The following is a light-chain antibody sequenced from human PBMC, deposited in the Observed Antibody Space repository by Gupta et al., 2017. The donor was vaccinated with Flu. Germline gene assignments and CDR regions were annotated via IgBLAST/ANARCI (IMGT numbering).Light chain of an antibody. J-gene: IGKJ1*01. V-gene: IGKV3-15*01. Sequence: PATLSVSPGERATLSCRASQSVSSNLAWYQQKPGQAPRLLMYGASTSATGIPARFSVSGSGTEFTLTISSLQSEDFAVYFCQQYHNWPRTFGQGTKVEIK. CDR3: QQYHNWPRT. CDR2: GAS. CDR1: QSVSSN.